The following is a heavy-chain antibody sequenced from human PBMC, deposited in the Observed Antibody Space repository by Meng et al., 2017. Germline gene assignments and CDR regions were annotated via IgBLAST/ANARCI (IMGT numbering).Heavy chain of an antibody. CDR2: IHSGGGT. Sequence: GESLKISCAASGFTFSTYAMSWVRQAPGKGLEWVSAIHSGGGTYYADSVKGRFTISRDNSKNTLYLQMNSLRAEDTAVYYCAKDQGAGDGYNYWGFDYWGQAIL. V-gene: IGHV3-23*01. D-gene: IGHD5-24*01. J-gene: IGHJ4*02. CDR1: GFTFSTYA. CDR3: AKDQGAGDGYNYWGFDY.